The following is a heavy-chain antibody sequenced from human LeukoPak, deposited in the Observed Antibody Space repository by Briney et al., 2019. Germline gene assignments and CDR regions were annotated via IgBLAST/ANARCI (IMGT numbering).Heavy chain of an antibody. J-gene: IGHJ3*02. D-gene: IGHD2-15*01. Sequence: GASVKVPCKASGYTFTSYDINWVRQATGQGLEWMGWMNPNSGNTGYAQKFQGRVTMPRNTSISTAYMELSSLRSEDTAVYYCASSVPDCSGGSCYPHDAFDIWGQGTMVTVSS. V-gene: IGHV1-8*01. CDR1: GYTFTSYD. CDR3: ASSVPDCSGGSCYPHDAFDI. CDR2: MNPNSGNT.